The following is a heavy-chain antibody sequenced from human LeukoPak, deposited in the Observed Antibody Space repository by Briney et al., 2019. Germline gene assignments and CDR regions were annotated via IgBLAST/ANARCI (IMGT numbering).Heavy chain of an antibody. J-gene: IGHJ4*02. D-gene: IGHD3-22*01. CDR3: AKAEDYYDSSGYHYFDY. CDR2: ISGSGGSI. V-gene: IGHV3-23*01. Sequence: GGSLRLSCTASGFTFSDYAMSWVRQAPGKGLEWVSGISGSGGSIRYADSVKGRFTISRDNSKNTLYLQMNSLRAEDTAVYYCAKAEDYYDSSGYHYFDYWGQGTLVTVSS. CDR1: GFTFSDYA.